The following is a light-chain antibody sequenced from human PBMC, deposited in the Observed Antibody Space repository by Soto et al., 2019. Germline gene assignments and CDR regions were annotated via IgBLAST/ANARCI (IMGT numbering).Light chain of an antibody. CDR2: GNS. CDR3: QSYDRSLRTYV. V-gene: IGLV1-40*01. CDR1: SSNIGAGYD. Sequence: QSELTQPPSVSGAPGQRVTISCSGSSSNIGAGYDVNWYRQLPGTAPKLLIYGNSDRPSGVPDRFSGSKSGTSASLAITGLQAEDEADYFCQSYDRSLRTYVFGTATKLTVL. J-gene: IGLJ1*01.